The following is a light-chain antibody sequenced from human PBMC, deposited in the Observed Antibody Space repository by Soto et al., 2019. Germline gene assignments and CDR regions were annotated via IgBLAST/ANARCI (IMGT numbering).Light chain of an antibody. CDR3: QQSYTTPS. Sequence: IQLTQSPSSLSASVGDRVTITCRASQSIGISLKWYQQEPGKVPKLLFYAGSSLQGGVSSRFSGSGSGTDFTLTISSLQPEDFATYYCQQSYTTPSFGQGTKVEF. J-gene: IGKJ1*01. CDR1: QSIGIS. V-gene: IGKV1-39*01. CDR2: AGS.